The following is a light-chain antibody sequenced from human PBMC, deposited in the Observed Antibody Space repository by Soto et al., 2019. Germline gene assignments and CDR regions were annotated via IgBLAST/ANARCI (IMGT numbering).Light chain of an antibody. CDR2: HTS. J-gene: IGKJ4*01. V-gene: IGKV3-15*01. Sequence: IVITQSSLTLSVSRGESATLACRGSQSFSSNLGWCQQIPGQAPTLLNNHTSTRAIGIPARFSGSGCGTEFTLTISSLQPEDFATYYCQQRISWPSSFGGGTKV. CDR1: QSFSSN. CDR3: QQRISWPSS.